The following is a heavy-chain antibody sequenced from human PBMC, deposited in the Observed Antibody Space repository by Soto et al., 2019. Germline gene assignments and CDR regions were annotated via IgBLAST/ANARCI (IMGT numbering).Heavy chain of an antibody. V-gene: IGHV4-39*01. CDR1: GGSISSSSYY. Sequence: QLQLQESGPGLVKPSETLSLTCTVSGGSISSSSYYWGWIRQPPGKGLEWIGSIYYSGSTYYNPSLKTRVTISVDTSKTQFSLKLSSVTAADTAVYYCARHDWAKPFDYWGQGTLVTVSS. D-gene: IGHD3-9*01. J-gene: IGHJ4*02. CDR3: ARHDWAKPFDY. CDR2: IYYSGST.